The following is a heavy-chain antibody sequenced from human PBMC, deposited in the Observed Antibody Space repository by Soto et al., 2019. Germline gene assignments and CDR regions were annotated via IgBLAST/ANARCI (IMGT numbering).Heavy chain of an antibody. J-gene: IGHJ6*02. V-gene: IGHV3-15*01. D-gene: IGHD2-2*02. CDR1: GFTFSNAW. CDR2: IKSKTDGGTT. CDR3: TTLGGIVVVPAAIFSPSSPYYYYGMDV. Sequence: VGSLRLSCAASGFTFSNAWMSWVRQAPGKGLEWVGRIKSKTDGGTTDYAAPVKGRFTISRDDSKNTLYLQMNSLKTEDTAVYYCTTLGGIVVVPAAIFSPSSPYYYYGMDVWGQGTTVTVSS.